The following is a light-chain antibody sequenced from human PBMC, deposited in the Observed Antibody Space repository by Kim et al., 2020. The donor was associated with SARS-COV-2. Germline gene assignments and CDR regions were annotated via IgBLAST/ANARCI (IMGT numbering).Light chain of an antibody. CDR1: QSVNSN. Sequence: VSPGERATLSGRASQSVNSNLAWFQQKPGQAPRLLIYGASTRASGVPARFSGSGSGTEFTLTISSLQSEDFAVYYCQQFNNWPLYSFGQGTKLEI. V-gene: IGKV3-15*01. CDR3: QQFNNWPLYS. CDR2: GAS. J-gene: IGKJ2*03.